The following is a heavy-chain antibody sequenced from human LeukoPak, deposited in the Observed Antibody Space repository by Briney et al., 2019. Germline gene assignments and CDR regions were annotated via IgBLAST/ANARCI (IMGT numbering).Heavy chain of an antibody. V-gene: IGHV1-18*01. D-gene: IGHD2-8*01. CDR2: ISAYNGNT. CDR1: GYTFTSYG. Sequence: ASVKVSCKASGYTFTSYGISWVRQAPGQGLEWMGWISAYNGNTNYAQKLQGRVTMTTDTSTSTAYMELRSLRSDDTAVYYCARGLEDPPYYYYYYGMDVWGQGTTVTVSS. CDR3: ARGLEDPPYYYYYYGMDV. J-gene: IGHJ6*02.